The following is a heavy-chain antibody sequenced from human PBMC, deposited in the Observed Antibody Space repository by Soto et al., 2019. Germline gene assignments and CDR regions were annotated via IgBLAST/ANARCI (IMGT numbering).Heavy chain of an antibody. J-gene: IGHJ3*02. CDR2: IYYSGST. V-gene: IGHV4-61*01. CDR3: ARAPYSSGWYRGAFDI. D-gene: IGHD6-19*01. CDR1: GGSVSSGSYY. Sequence: KTSETLSLTCTVSGGSVSSGSYYWSWIRQPPGKGLEWIGYIYYSGSTNYNPSLKSRVTISVDTSKNQFSLKLSSVTAADTAVYYCARAPYSSGWYRGAFDIWGQGTMVTVSS.